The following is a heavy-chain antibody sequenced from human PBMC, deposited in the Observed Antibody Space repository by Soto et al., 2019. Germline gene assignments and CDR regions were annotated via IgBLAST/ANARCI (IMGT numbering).Heavy chain of an antibody. V-gene: IGHV3-23*01. CDR3: TKASPDRHHMDV. CDR1: GFTFSKFV. J-gene: IGHJ6*02. CDR2: ITETGGDT. Sequence: GLLRLSCPSSGFTFSKFVIRWVRQTPGKGLEWVSTITETGGDTYYTDSVKGRFTISRDNSKNTLYLQMTSLRAEDTALYYCTKASPDRHHMDVWGQGTTVTVSS.